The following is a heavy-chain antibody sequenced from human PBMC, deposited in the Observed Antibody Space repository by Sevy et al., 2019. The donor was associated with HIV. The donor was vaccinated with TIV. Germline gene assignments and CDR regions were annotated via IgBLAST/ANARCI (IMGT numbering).Heavy chain of an antibody. CDR3: AKDLTGRYSSSSGDFDY. CDR1: GFTFSSYA. V-gene: IGHV3-23*01. J-gene: IGHJ4*02. CDR2: ISGSGGST. Sequence: WGSLRLSCAASGFTFSSYAMSWVRQAPGKGLEWVSAISGSGGSTYYADSVKGRFTISRDNSKNTLYLQMNSLRAEDTAVYYCAKDLTGRYSSSSGDFDYWGQGTLVTVSS. D-gene: IGHD6-6*01.